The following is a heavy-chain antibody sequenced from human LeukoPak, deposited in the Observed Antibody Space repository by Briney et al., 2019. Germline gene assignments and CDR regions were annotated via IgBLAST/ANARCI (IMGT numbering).Heavy chain of an antibody. D-gene: IGHD1-26*01. J-gene: IGHJ3*02. Sequence: ASVKVSCKASGGTFSSYAISWVRQAPGQGLEWMGGIIPIFGTANYAQKFQGRVTITADESTSTAYMELSSLRSEDTAVYYCARPSIVGALAPFDIWGQGTMVTVSS. V-gene: IGHV1-69*13. CDR2: IIPIFGTA. CDR3: ARPSIVGALAPFDI. CDR1: GGTFSSYA.